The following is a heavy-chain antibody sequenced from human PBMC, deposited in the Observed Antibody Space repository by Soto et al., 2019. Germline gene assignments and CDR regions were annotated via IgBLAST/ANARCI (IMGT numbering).Heavy chain of an antibody. D-gene: IGHD6-13*01. Sequence: ASVKVSCKASGGTFSSYAISWVRQAPGQGLEWMGWISAYNGNTNYAQKLQGRVTMTTDTSTSTAYMELRSLRSDDTAVYYCARWYSSSYFPEGPQFDYWGQGTLVTVSS. CDR2: ISAYNGNT. CDR1: GGTFSSYA. V-gene: IGHV1-18*01. J-gene: IGHJ4*02. CDR3: ARWYSSSYFPEGPQFDY.